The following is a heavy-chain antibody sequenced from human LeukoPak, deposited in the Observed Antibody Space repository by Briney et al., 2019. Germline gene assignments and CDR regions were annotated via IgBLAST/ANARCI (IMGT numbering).Heavy chain of an antibody. V-gene: IGHV3-23*01. J-gene: IGHJ5*02. CDR2: ISGSGGST. CDR3: AKGSYDFWSGYLPGFDP. Sequence: PGGSLRLSCGASGFTFSSYAMSWVRQAPGKGLEWVSAISGSGGSTYYADSVKGRFTISRDNSKNTLYLQMNSLRAEDTAVYYCAKGSYDFWSGYLPGFDPWGQGTLVTVSS. CDR1: GFTFSSYA. D-gene: IGHD3-3*01.